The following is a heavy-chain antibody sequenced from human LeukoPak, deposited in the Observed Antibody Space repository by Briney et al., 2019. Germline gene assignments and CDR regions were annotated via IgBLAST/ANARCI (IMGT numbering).Heavy chain of an antibody. CDR3: AKGGSGYFADL. CDR1: GFIFNNYG. V-gene: IGHV3-23*01. CDR2: ISNDGGGT. J-gene: IGHJ5*02. Sequence: GGSLRLSCAASGFIFNNYGLIWVRQAPGKGLQWVSAISNDGGGTSYADFVKGRFTISRDNSKNTLFLQMSSLRAEDTALYYCAKGGSGYFADLWGQGTLVTVSS. D-gene: IGHD3-22*01.